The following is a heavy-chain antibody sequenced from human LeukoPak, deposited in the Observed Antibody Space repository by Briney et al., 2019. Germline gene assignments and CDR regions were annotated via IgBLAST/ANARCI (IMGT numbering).Heavy chain of an antibody. CDR3: ARGSGAWYYYGMDV. V-gene: IGHV3-11*01. J-gene: IGHJ6*02. CDR1: GFTFSEHY. D-gene: IGHD6-19*01. CDR2: ISSSGTPI. Sequence: PGGSLRLSCAASGFTFSEHYMSWLRQAPGKGLEWVSYISSSGTPIYYADSVKGRFAISRDNAKKSCYLQMNSLRAEDTAIYYCARGSGAWYYYGMDVWGQGTTVTVSS.